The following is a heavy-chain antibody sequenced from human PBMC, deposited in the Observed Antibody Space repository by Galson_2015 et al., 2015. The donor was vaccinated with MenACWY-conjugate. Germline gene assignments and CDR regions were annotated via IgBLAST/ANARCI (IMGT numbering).Heavy chain of an antibody. V-gene: IGHV3-23*01. CDR2: ISGCGGST. J-gene: IGHJ4*02. D-gene: IGHD6-19*01. Sequence: SLRLSCAASGFTFSSYAMSWVRQAPGKGLEWVSAISGCGGSTYYADSVKGRFTISRDNSKNTLYLQMNSLRAEDTAVYYCAKASGWYHIHYYFDYWGQGTLVTVSS. CDR1: GFTFSSYA. CDR3: AKASGWYHIHYYFDY.